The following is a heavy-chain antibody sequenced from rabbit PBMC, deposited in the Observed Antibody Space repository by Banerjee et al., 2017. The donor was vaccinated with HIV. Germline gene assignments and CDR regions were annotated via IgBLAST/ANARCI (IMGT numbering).Heavy chain of an antibody. CDR1: GFSFSSTYCY. D-gene: IGHD6-1*01. CDR3: AREAYSYGGAGYVPFNL. Sequence: QSLEESGGDLVKPGASLTLTCTASGFSFSSTYCYMCWVRQAPGKGLEWIACIDADDSGSTWYASWAKGRFTISKTSSTTVTLQMTSLTAADTATYFCAREAYSYGGAGYVPFNLWGPGTLVTVS. V-gene: IGHV1S40*01. CDR2: IDADDSGST. J-gene: IGHJ4*01.